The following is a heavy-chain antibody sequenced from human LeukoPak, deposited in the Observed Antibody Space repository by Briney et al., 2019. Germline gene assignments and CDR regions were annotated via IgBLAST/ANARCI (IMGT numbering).Heavy chain of an antibody. CDR1: GFTFSSYS. J-gene: IGHJ3*02. Sequence: PGGSLRLSCAASGFTFSSYSMNWVRQAPGKGLEWVSSISSSSSYIYYADSVKGRFTISRDNAKNSLYPQMNSLRAEDTAVYYCARDGKMDAFDIWGQGTMVTVSS. CDR2: ISSSSSYI. CDR3: ARDGKMDAFDI. D-gene: IGHD1-26*01. V-gene: IGHV3-21*01.